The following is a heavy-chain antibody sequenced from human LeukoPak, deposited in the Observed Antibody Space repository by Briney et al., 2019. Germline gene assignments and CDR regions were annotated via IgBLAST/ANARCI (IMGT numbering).Heavy chain of an antibody. V-gene: IGHV4-59*08. CDR1: GGSISRYY. CDR3: ARHNYAPGISVAGNNWFDT. Sequence: SETPSLTCTVSGGSISRYYWSWIRQPPGKGLEWIGYVYNSGSTNNNPSLKSRVTISVDTSKNQFSLKLSSVTAADTAVYYCARHNYAPGISVAGNNWFDTWGQGTLVNVSS. J-gene: IGHJ5*02. D-gene: IGHD6-19*01. CDR2: VYNSGST.